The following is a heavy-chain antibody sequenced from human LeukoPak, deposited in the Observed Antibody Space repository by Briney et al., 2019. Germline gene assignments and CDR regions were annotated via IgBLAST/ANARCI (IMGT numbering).Heavy chain of an antibody. Sequence: GGSLRLSCAASGFTFSTYGMHWVRQAPGKGLEWLAFIRNDGSNKYYADSVKGRFTNSRDNSKNTVYLQVDSLRTEDTAVYYCARTDSFGMDVWGQGTTVTVSS. J-gene: IGHJ6*02. CDR2: IRNDGSNK. CDR1: GFTFSTYG. CDR3: ARTDSFGMDV. D-gene: IGHD5-18*01. V-gene: IGHV3-30*02.